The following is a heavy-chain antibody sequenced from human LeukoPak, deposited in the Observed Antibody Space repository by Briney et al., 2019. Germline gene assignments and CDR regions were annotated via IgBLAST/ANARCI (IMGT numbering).Heavy chain of an antibody. CDR1: GGSISSGDYY. CDR2: IYYSGST. J-gene: IGHJ6*04. CDR3: ARDSYGSGSYTDYGMDV. Sequence: PSETLSLTCTVSGGSISSGDYYWRWIRQPPGRGLEWIEYIYYSGSTYYNPSLKSRVTISVDTSKNQFSLKLSSVTAADTAVYYCARDSYGSGSYTDYGMDVWGKGTTVTVSS. V-gene: IGHV4-30-4*01. D-gene: IGHD3-10*01.